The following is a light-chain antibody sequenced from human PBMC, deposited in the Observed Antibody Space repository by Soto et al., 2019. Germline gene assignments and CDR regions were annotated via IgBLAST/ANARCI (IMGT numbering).Light chain of an antibody. CDR1: QSVSSN. J-gene: IGKJ4*01. Sequence: EIVMTQSPATLSVSPGERATLSCRASQSVSSNLAWYQQIPGQAPRLLIYGASTRATGIPARFSGSGSGTEFTLTISSLQSEDFAVYYCQHRDTFGGGTKVEIK. CDR3: QHRDT. CDR2: GAS. V-gene: IGKV3-15*01.